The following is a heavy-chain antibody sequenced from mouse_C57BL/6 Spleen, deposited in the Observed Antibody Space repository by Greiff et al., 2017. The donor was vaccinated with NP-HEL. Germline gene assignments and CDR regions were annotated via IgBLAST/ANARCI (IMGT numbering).Heavy chain of an antibody. D-gene: IGHD1-1*02. V-gene: IGHV10-3*01. J-gene: IGHJ3*01. CDR1: GFTFNTYA. Sequence: VESGGGLVQPKGSLKLSCAASGFTFNTYAMHWVRQAPGKGLEWVARIRSKSSTYATYYADSVKDRFTISRDDSQSMLYLQMNNLKTEDTAMYYCVREGSFAWFAYWGQGTLVTVSA. CDR2: IRSKSSTYAT. CDR3: VREGSFAWFAY.